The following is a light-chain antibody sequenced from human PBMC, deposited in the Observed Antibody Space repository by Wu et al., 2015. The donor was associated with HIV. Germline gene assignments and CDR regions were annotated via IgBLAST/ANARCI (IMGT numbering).Light chain of an antibody. V-gene: IGKV3-20*01. J-gene: IGKJ2*01. CDR3: QQYEF. CDR1: QSGS. CDR2: SGS. Sequence: LTQSPGTLSLSPGETAIISCRTSQSGSLVWYQQRPGQAPRLVIYSGSTRAAGIPDRFSGSRWGADYNLSISNLESGDFGVYYCQQYEFFGQGTK.